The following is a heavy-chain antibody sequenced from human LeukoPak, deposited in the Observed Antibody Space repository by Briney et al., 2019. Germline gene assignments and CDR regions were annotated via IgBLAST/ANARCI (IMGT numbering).Heavy chain of an antibody. J-gene: IGHJ4*02. CDR2: IYTSGST. V-gene: IGHV4-61*02. CDR3: ARNGEYSTSRYSDY. D-gene: IGHD6-6*01. CDR1: GGSISSGSYY. Sequence: SETLSLTCTVSGGSISSGSYYWSWIRQPAGKGLEWIGRIYTSGSTNYSPSLKSRVTISIDTSKNQFSLKLSSVTAADTAVYYCARNGEYSTSRYSDYWGQGTLVIVSS.